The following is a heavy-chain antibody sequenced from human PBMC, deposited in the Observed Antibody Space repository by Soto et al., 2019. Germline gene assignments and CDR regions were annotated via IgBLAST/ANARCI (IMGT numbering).Heavy chain of an antibody. D-gene: IGHD4-17*01. CDR2: IYSDGST. V-gene: IGHV3-66*01. CDR1: GFTVRINY. J-gene: IGHJ4*02. Sequence: GGSLRLSCAASGFTVRINYMSWVRQAPGKGLEWVSVIYSDGSTYYADSVKGRFTISRDNSKNTLYLQMNSLRAEDTAVYYCARDPSTVTTFEYWGQRTLVTVSS. CDR3: ARDPSTVTTFEY.